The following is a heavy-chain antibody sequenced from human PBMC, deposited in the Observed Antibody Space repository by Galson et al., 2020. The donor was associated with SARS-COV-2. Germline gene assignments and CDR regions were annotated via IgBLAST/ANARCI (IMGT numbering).Heavy chain of an antibody. J-gene: IGHJ5*02. V-gene: IGHV1-24*01. CDR3: ATGPTVGPTSWFDP. D-gene: IGHD1-26*01. CDR1: GYTLIELA. Sequence: ASVKVSCKVSGYTLIELAMHWVRQAPGKGLEWMGGFDPEDGETIYAQKFKVRVTMTEDTSTDTAYMELSSLRSEDTAVYYCATGPTVGPTSWFDPWGQGTLVTVSS. CDR2: FDPEDGET.